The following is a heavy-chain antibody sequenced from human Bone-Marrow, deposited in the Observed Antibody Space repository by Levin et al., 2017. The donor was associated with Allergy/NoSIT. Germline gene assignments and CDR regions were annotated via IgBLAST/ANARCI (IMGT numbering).Heavy chain of an antibody. J-gene: IGHJ4*02. D-gene: IGHD5-24*01. Sequence: GASVKVSCKASGYTFTSYGISWVRQAPGQGLEWMGWISAYNGNTNYAQKLQGRVTMTTDSSTSTAYMELRSLRSDDTAVYYCARDDAGVATSNNDYWGQGTLVTVSS. CDR3: ARDDAGVATSNNDY. CDR2: ISAYNGNT. V-gene: IGHV1-18*01. CDR1: GYTFTSYG.